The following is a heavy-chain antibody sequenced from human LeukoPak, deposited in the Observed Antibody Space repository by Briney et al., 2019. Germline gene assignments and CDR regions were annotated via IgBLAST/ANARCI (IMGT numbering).Heavy chain of an antibody. CDR3: AKWPMVGATSVDY. V-gene: IGHV3-23*01. D-gene: IGHD1-26*01. Sequence: PSGGSLRLSCAASGFTFSSYSMNWVRQAPGKGLEWVSAISGSGGSTYYADSVKGRFTISRDNSKNTLYLQMNSLRAEDTAVYYCAKWPMVGATSVDYWGQGTLVTVSS. CDR1: GFTFSSYS. J-gene: IGHJ4*02. CDR2: ISGSGGST.